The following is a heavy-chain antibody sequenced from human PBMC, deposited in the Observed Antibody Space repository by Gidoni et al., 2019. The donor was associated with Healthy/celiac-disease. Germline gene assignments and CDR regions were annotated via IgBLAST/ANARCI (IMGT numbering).Heavy chain of an antibody. J-gene: IGHJ6*03. CDR3: ARAVTLRYFEGYYMDV. CDR2: ISSSRSYI. D-gene: IGHD3-9*01. V-gene: IGHV3-21*01. CDR1: GFTFSSYS. Sequence: EVQLVESGGGLVMPGGSLRLSCAASGFTFSSYSMNWVRQAPGKWLEWVSSISSSRSYIYYADSVKGRFTISRDNAKNSLYLQMNSLRAEDTAVYYCARAVTLRYFEGYYMDVWGKGTTVTVSS.